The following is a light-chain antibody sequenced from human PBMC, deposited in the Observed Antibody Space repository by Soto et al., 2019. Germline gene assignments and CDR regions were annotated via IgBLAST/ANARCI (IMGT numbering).Light chain of an antibody. Sequence: QSALTQPASGSGSPGQSITISCTGTSSDVGGYNYVSWYQQHPGKAPKLMIYEVSNRPSGVSNRFSGSKSGNTASLTISGLQAEDEADYYCSSYTSSIVVFGGGTKVTVL. CDR1: SSDVGGYNY. CDR3: SSYTSSIVV. V-gene: IGLV2-14*01. J-gene: IGLJ2*01. CDR2: EVS.